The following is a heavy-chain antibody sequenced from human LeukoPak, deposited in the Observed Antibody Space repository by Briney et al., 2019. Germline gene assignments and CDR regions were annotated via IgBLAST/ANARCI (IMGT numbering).Heavy chain of an antibody. J-gene: IGHJ4*02. CDR2: SRNKANNYII. V-gene: IGHV3-72*01. CDR1: GFTFSDHY. CDR3: ASDNRLLAADY. Sequence: PGGSLRLSCAASGFTFSDHYMDWVRQAPGKGLEWVGRSRNKANNYIIEYAASVKGRFTISRDDSKNSLYLQMNSLKTEDTAVYYCASDNRLLAADYWGQGTLVTVSS. D-gene: IGHD2/OR15-2a*01.